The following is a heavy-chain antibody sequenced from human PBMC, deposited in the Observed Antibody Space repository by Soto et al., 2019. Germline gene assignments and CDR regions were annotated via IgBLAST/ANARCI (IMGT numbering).Heavy chain of an antibody. J-gene: IGHJ6*02. Sequence: GGSLRLSCAASGFTFSSYGMHWVRQAPGKGLEWVAVIWYDGSNKYYADSVKGRFTISRDNSKNTLYLQMNSLRAEDTAVYYCARDRQLPDGYYYYGMDVWGQGTTVTVSS. V-gene: IGHV3-33*01. CDR2: IWYDGSNK. CDR1: GFTFSSYG. D-gene: IGHD2-2*01. CDR3: ARDRQLPDGYYYYGMDV.